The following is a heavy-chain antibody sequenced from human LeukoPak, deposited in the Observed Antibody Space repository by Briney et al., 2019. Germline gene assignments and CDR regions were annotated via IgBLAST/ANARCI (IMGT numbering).Heavy chain of an antibody. D-gene: IGHD5-18*01. CDR2: IYHSGST. J-gene: IGHJ4*02. Sequence: SETLSLTCAVSGYSISSGYYWGWIRQPPGKGLEWIGSIYHSGSTYHNPSLKSRVTISVDTSKNQFSLKLSSVTAADTAVYYCATSSWIQLWLRFDYWGQGTLVTVSS. V-gene: IGHV4-38-2*01. CDR1: GYSISSGYY. CDR3: ATSSWIQLWLRFDY.